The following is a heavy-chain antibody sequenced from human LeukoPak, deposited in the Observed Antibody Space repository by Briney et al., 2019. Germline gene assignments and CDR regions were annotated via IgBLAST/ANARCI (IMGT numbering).Heavy chain of an antibody. CDR2: ISYDGSNK. V-gene: IGHV3-30*18. D-gene: IGHD3-22*01. J-gene: IGHJ4*02. CDR1: GFTFSSYA. Sequence: PGGSLRLSCAASGFTFSSYAMHWVRQAPGKGLEWVALISYDGSNKYYADSEEGRFTISRDNSKNTLYLQMNSLRAEDTAVYYCAKGDNYYDSSGYYPHYFDYWGQGTLVTVSS. CDR3: AKGDNYYDSSGYYPHYFDY.